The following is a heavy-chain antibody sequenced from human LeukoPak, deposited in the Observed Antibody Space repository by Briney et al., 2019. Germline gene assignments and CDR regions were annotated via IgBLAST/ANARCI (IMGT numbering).Heavy chain of an antibody. CDR2: ISGSSSYR. D-gene: IGHD3-16*01. CDR1: GFSFNTYS. V-gene: IGHV3-21*01. J-gene: IGHJ3*02. Sequence: GGSLRLSCTASGFSFNTYSMNWVRQAPGKGLEWVSSISGSSSYRYYLDSVRGRFTISRDNAKNSLYLQMNRLRAEDTAVYYCARPPRGYYDTPHPAAFDIWGQGTMVTVSS. CDR3: ARPPRGYYDTPHPAAFDI.